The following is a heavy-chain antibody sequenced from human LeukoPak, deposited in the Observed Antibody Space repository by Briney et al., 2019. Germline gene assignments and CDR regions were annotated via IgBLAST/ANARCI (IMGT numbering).Heavy chain of an antibody. J-gene: IGHJ4*02. CDR1: GFTFSTYW. V-gene: IGHV3-7*01. D-gene: IGHD2-15*01. CDR3: AREGLPCSRDY. CDR2: IKGDGSVI. Sequence: GGSLRLSCSTSGFTFSTYWMSWVRQTPEKGLEWVANIKGDGSVINYAESVNGRFTIPRDNAKNSLSLQMNGLTDDDTGLYYCAREGLPCSRDYWGQGTLVTVSS.